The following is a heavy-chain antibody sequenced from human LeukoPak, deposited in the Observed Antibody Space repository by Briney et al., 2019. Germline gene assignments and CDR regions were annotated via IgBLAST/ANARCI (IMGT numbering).Heavy chain of an antibody. J-gene: IGHJ6*02. V-gene: IGHV5-51*01. CDR2: IYPLDSDT. D-gene: IGHD3-10*01. Sequence: GESLKISCKGSGYNFPDYWIDWVRQMPGKGLEWVGHIYPLDSDTTYSPSFQGQVTISVDKSTSTAYLQWRSLNASDTAMYYWGRRFVVREGGEYHYYGMDVWGQGTTVTVSS. CDR3: GRRFVVREGGEYHYYGMDV. CDR1: GYNFPDYW.